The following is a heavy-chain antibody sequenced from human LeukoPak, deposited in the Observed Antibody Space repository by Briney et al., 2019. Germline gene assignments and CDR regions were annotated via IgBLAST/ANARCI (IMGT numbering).Heavy chain of an antibody. J-gene: IGHJ6*03. CDR3: ARGAADGLYYMDV. Sequence: GGSLRLSCAASGFTFSSYSMNWVRQAPGKGLEWVSGINWNGDSRDYADSVKGRFTMSRDNAKNSLYLQMNSLRAEDTAFYYCARGAADGLYYMDVWGKGTTVTVSS. CDR1: GFTFSSYS. V-gene: IGHV3-20*04. CDR2: INWNGDSR. D-gene: IGHD6-13*01.